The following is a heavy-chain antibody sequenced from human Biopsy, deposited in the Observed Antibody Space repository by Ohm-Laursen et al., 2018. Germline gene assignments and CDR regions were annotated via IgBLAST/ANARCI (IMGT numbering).Heavy chain of an antibody. V-gene: IGHV1-2*02. CDR1: GYTLTGYH. CDR3: TRGGYYYDSLAYYYWFDP. J-gene: IGHJ5*02. D-gene: IGHD3-22*01. CDR2: INAKTGDT. Sequence: ASVKVSCKASGYTLTGYHVHWVRQAPGQGLEWMGWINAKTGDTNYAQKLQGRVTMTRDTSISTAYVDLSSLRSDDTAVYYCTRGGYYYDSLAYYYWFDPWGQGTLVTVSS.